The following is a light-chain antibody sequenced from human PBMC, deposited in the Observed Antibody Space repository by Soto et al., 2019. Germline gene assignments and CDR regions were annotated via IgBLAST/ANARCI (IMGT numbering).Light chain of an antibody. V-gene: IGKV3-11*01. CDR1: QSVSAY. CDR3: QQRSNWPPWT. Sequence: IVLTQSPATVSLSPWERATLSCRASQSVSAYVAWYQQKPGQVPRLLIYDASTRATGIPARFSGSGSGTEFTLTISSLQSEDFAVYYCQQRSNWPPWTFGQGTKVDIK. CDR2: DAS. J-gene: IGKJ1*01.